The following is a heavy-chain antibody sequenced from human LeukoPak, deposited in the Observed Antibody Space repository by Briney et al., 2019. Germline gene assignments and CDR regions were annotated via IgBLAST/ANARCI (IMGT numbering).Heavy chain of an antibody. CDR1: GFTFSSYG. J-gene: IGHJ4*02. CDR2: IRYDGSNK. Sequence: GGSLRLSCAASGFTFSSYGMHWVRQAPGKGLEWVAFIRYDGSNKYYADSVKGRFTISRDNSKNTLYLQMNSLRAEDTAVYYCAKDQRELSVANYFDYWGQGTLVTVSS. CDR3: AKDQRELSVANYFDY. V-gene: IGHV3-30*02. D-gene: IGHD3-16*02.